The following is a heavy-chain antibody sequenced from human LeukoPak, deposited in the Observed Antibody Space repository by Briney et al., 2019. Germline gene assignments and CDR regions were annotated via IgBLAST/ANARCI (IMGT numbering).Heavy chain of an antibody. J-gene: IGHJ6*02. CDR1: GGSISSYY. D-gene: IGHD3-10*01. CDR3: AGKHGSGSYLGYYYYGMDV. CDR2: IYYSGST. V-gene: IGHV4-59*08. Sequence: PSETLSLTCTVSGGSISSYYWSWIRQPPGKGLEWIGYIYYSGSTNYNPSLKSRVTISVDTSKNQFSLKLSSVTAADTAVHYCAGKHGSGSYLGYYYYGMDVWGQGTTVTVSS.